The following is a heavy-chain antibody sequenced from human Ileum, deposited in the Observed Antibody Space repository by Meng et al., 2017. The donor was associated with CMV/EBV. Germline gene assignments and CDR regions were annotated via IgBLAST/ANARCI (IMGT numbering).Heavy chain of an antibody. D-gene: IGHD5-18*01. CDR3: ARTRGYSYGFDY. J-gene: IGHJ4*02. CDR2: ISSSSAHI. CDR1: GFTFSNYW. Sequence: GGSLRLSCEASGFTFSNYWMFWVRQAPGKGLEWVSSISSSSAHIYYADSLEGRLTISRDNAKNSLYLQMNSLRAEDTAVYYCARTRGYSYGFDYWGQGTLVTVSS. V-gene: IGHV3-21*01.